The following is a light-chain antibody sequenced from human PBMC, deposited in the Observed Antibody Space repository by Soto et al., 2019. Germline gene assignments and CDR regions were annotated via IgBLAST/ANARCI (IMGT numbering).Light chain of an antibody. CDR2: DAS. CDR1: QGISSW. CDR3: QQANSFPRT. V-gene: IGKV1-12*01. Sequence: DIQITQSPSSVSASVGDRFTITCRASQGISSWLAWYQQKPEKAPKLVIYDASSLQSGVPSRFSGSGSGTDFTLTISSMQPEAFANYYCQQANSFPRTFGGGTKVDIK. J-gene: IGKJ4*01.